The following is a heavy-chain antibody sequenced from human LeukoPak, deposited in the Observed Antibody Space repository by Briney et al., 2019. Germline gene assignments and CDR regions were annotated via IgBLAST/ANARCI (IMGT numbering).Heavy chain of an antibody. V-gene: IGHV3-11*01. CDR2: ISSSGSTT. CDR3: AREEIAVAGTGWYFDL. J-gene: IGHJ2*01. D-gene: IGHD6-19*01. CDR1: GFTFSDYY. Sequence: GGSLRLSCAASGFTFSDYYMSWIRQAPGKGLEWVSYISSSGSTTYYADSVKGRFTISRDNAKNSLYLQMNSLRAEDTAVYYCAREEIAVAGTGWYFDLWGRGTLVTVSS.